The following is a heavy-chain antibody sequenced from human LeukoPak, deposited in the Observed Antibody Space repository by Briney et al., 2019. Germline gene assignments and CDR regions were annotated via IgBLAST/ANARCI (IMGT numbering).Heavy chain of an antibody. CDR3: ARDRGVATMDY. V-gene: IGHV3-30*14. J-gene: IGHJ4*02. Sequence: QSGGSLRLSCAASGFTFSSYAIHWVRQGPGKGLEWVAVISFDGNNKYYADSVKGRFTISRDNSMNTLSLQMNSLRPEDTAVYYCARDRGVATMDYWGQGTLVTVSS. CDR2: ISFDGNNK. CDR1: GFTFSSYA. D-gene: IGHD5-12*01.